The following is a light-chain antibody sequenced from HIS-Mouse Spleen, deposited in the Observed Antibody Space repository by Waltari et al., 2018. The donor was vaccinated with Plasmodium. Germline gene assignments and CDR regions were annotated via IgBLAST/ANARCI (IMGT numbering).Light chain of an antibody. V-gene: IGLV2-8*01. CDR1: NSYVGGFNY. CDR3: SSYAGSNNYV. Sequence: QSALTQPPSASGAAGRSVTISCTGPNSYVGGFNYFSWYQQNPGKAPKLMISEVSKRPSGVPDRFAGSKSGNTASLTVSGLQAEDEADYYCSSYAGSNNYVFGTGTKVTVL. CDR2: EVS. J-gene: IGLJ1*01.